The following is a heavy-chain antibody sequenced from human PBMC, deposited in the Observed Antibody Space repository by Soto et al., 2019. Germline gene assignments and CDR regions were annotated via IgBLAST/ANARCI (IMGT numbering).Heavy chain of an antibody. D-gene: IGHD4-4*01. CDR3: ARDLPYRGYYYYYYMDV. V-gene: IGHV4-34*01. J-gene: IGHJ6*03. CDR1: GESFSGYY. Sequence: PSETLSLTCAVYGESFSGYYWSWIRQPPGKGLEWIGEINHSGSTNYNPSLKSRVTISVDTSKNQFSLKLSSVTAADTAVYYCARDLPYRGYYYYYYMDVWGKGTTVTVSS. CDR2: INHSGST.